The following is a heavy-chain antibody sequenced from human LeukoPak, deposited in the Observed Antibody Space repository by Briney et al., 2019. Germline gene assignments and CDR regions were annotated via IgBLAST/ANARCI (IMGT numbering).Heavy chain of an antibody. Sequence: PGGSLRLSCAASGFTFSSYAMSWIRQAPGKGLEWVSAISGSGGSTYYADSVKGRFTISRDNSKNTLYLQMNSLRAEDTAVYYCAKDVGKWESLHFFDYWGQGTLVTVSS. J-gene: IGHJ4*02. D-gene: IGHD1-26*01. CDR1: GFTFSSYA. CDR2: ISGSGGST. CDR3: AKDVGKWESLHFFDY. V-gene: IGHV3-23*01.